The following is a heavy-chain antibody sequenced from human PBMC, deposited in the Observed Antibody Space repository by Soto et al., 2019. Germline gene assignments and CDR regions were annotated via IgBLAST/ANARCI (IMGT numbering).Heavy chain of an antibody. CDR2: ISDSGSTK. Sequence: EVQLVESGGGLRQPGGSLRLSCAASGFTFSNYEMNWVRQAPGKGLEWVSYISDSGSTKYYADSVKGRFTISRDNAKNSLYLQMNSLRAEDTAVYYCARESQWLAPAEFFQKWGQGTLVTVSS. CDR3: ARESQWLAPAEFFQK. J-gene: IGHJ1*01. D-gene: IGHD6-19*01. CDR1: GFTFSNYE. V-gene: IGHV3-48*03.